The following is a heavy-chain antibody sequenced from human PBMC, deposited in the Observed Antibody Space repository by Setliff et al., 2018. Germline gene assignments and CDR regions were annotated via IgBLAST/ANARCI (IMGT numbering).Heavy chain of an antibody. V-gene: IGHV1-58*02. CDR3: AARRGKQGAFDI. Sequence: GASVKVSCKASGFAFTSSAMQWVRQARGQRLEWIGWIVVGSGNTNYAQKFQERVTITRDMSTSTAYMELSSLRSEDTAVYYCAARRGKQGAFDIWGQGTMVTVS. D-gene: IGHD3-10*01. CDR1: GFAFTSSA. CDR2: IVVGSGNT. J-gene: IGHJ3*02.